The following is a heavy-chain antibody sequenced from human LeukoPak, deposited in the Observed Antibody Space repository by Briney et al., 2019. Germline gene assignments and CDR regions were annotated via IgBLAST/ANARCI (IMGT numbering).Heavy chain of an antibody. CDR1: GYSFPAKY. CDR3: ARVRYYYGSGSPHRIFDP. J-gene: IGHJ5*02. D-gene: IGHD3-10*01. V-gene: IGHV1-2*02. Sequence: GASVKVSCKASGYSFPAKYMHWVRQAPGQGLEWMGWINPNSGGTNYAQKFQGRVTMTRDTSISTAYMELSRLRSDDTAVYYCARVRYYYGSGSPHRIFDPWGQGTLVTVSS. CDR2: INPNSGGT.